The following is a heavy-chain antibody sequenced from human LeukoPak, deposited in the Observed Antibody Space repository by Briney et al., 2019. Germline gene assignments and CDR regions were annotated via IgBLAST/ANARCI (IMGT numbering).Heavy chain of an antibody. CDR2: IMPLFGTA. CDR3: ARDVHGDYGSGWFDP. J-gene: IGHJ5*02. Sequence: ASVKVSCMASGGPFNNSATSWVRQAPGQGLEWLGGIMPLFGTAGYAQKFQGRVTITKDESTRTVYLELTSLTSDDTAVYYCARDVHGDYGSGWFDPWGQGTLVSVSS. D-gene: IGHD4-17*01. V-gene: IGHV1-69*05. CDR1: GGPFNNSA.